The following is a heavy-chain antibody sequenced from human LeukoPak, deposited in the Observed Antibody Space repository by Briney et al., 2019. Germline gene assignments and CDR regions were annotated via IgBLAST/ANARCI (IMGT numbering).Heavy chain of an antibody. CDR3: AKVLWDSAASYYFDY. Sequence: GRSLRLSCAASGFTFSSYSMNWVRQAPGKGLEWVSSISSSSSYIYYADSVKGRFTISRDNAKNSLYLQMNSLRAEDTAVYYCAKVLWDSAASYYFDYWGQGTLVTVSS. CDR2: ISSSSSYI. D-gene: IGHD3/OR15-3a*01. V-gene: IGHV3-21*04. J-gene: IGHJ4*02. CDR1: GFTFSSYS.